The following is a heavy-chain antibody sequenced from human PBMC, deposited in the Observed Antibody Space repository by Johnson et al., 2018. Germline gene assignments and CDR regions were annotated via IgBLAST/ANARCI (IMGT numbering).Heavy chain of an antibody. D-gene: IGHD2-15*01. CDR1: GGTFSSYA. J-gene: IGHJ6*02. V-gene: IGHV1-69*01. CDR2: IIPIFGTA. Sequence: QVQLVESGAEVKKPGSSVKVSCKASGGTFSSYAISWVRQAPGQGLEWMGGIIPIFGTATYAQKFQGRVTITADESTSTAYMELRRLSSEDTGVYYWARAEFCSGGSCPDYYYYYGMDVWGQGTTVTVSS. CDR3: ARAEFCSGGSCPDYYYYYGMDV.